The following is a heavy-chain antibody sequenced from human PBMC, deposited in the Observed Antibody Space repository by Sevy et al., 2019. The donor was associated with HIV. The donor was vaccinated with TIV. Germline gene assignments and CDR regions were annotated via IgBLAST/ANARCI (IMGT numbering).Heavy chain of an antibody. Sequence: ASVKVSCKASGGTFSSYAISWVRQVPGQGLEWMGGIIPIFGTANYAQKFQGRVTITADKSTSTAYMELSSLRSEDTAVYYCARVLVEMATIAALDIWGQGTMVTVSS. CDR2: IIPIFGTA. J-gene: IGHJ3*02. CDR1: GGTFSSYA. CDR3: ARVLVEMATIAALDI. V-gene: IGHV1-69*06. D-gene: IGHD5-12*01.